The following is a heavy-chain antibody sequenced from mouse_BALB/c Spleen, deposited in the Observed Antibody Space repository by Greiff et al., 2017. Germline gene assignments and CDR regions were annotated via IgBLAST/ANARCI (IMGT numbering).Heavy chain of an antibody. J-gene: IGHJ4*01. V-gene: IGHV1-4*02. CDR1: GYTFTSYT. CDR2: INPSSGYT. D-gene: IGHD2-10*02. Sequence: QVQLQQSAAELARPGASVKMSCKASGYTFTSYTMHWVKQRPGQGLEWIGYINPSSGYTEYNQKFKDKTTLTADKSSSTAYMQLSSLTSEDSAVYYCARGEYGNYYAMDYWGQGTSVTVSS. CDR3: ARGEYGNYYAMDY.